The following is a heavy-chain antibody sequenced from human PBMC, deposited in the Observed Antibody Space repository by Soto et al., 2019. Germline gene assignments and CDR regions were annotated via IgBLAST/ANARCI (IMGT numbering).Heavy chain of an antibody. D-gene: IGHD3-3*01. Sequence: QVQLVQSGAEVKKPGSSVNVSCKASGGTFSSYTISWVRQAPGQGLEWMGRIIPILGIANYAQKFQGGVTITADKSTSTPYMELSSPRSEDTAVYYCASLMSWRYCYGMDVWRQGTTVTVSS. CDR1: GGTFSSYT. V-gene: IGHV1-69*02. CDR3: ASLMSWRYCYGMDV. J-gene: IGHJ6*01. CDR2: IIPILGIA.